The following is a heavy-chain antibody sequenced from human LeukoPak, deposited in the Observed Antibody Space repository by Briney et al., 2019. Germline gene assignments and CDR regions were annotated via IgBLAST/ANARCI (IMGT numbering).Heavy chain of an antibody. Sequence: GGSLRLSCAASGFTFSSYWMSWVRQAPGKGLEWVANIKQDGSEKYYVDSAKGRFTISRDNAKNSLYLQMNSLRAEDTAVYYCARDSSGIAAAGYYYYMDVWGKGTTVTISS. V-gene: IGHV3-7*01. D-gene: IGHD6-13*01. CDR2: IKQDGSEK. J-gene: IGHJ6*03. CDR3: ARDSSGIAAAGYYYYMDV. CDR1: GFTFSSYW.